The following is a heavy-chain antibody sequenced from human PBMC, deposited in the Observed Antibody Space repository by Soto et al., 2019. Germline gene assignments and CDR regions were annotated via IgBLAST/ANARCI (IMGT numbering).Heavy chain of an antibody. CDR1: GYTFTSYG. CDR2: ISAYNGNT. CDR3: ARSPPYYDFWRGYYYYFDY. Sequence: WASVKVSCKASGYTFTSYGISWVRQAPGQGLEWMGWISAYNGNTNYAQKLQGRVTMTTDTSTSTAYMELRSLRSDDTAVYYCARSPPYYDFWRGYYYYFDYWGQGTLVTVSS. V-gene: IGHV1-18*04. J-gene: IGHJ4*02. D-gene: IGHD3-3*01.